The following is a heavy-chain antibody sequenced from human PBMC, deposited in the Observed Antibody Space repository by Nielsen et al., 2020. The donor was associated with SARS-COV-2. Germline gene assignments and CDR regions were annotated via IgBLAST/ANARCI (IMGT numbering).Heavy chain of an antibody. Sequence: GESLKISCAASGFNFRSYAIHWVRQAPGKGLEWLALIYFDGSYKMYVDSVKGRFSISRDNARNTLYLHMTSLRSEDTAVFYCARGLDGSGTYYAMDYWGHGTLVTVSS. CDR3: ARGLDGSGTYYAMDY. D-gene: IGHD3-10*01. J-gene: IGHJ4*01. CDR2: IYFDGSYK. CDR1: GFNFRSYA. V-gene: IGHV3-30*04.